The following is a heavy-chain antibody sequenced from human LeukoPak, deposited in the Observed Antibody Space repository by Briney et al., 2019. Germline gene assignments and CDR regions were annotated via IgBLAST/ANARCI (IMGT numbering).Heavy chain of an antibody. CDR3: ARGSGYNWFDP. V-gene: IGHV1-2*02. CDR2: INPNNGGT. Sequence: PPASVKVSCKASGYSFTGYYIHWVRQAPGQGLEWMGWINPNNGGTNYAQNFQGRVTMTRDTSVSTAYMELSSLTSDDTAVYFCARGSGYNWFDPWGQGTLVTVSS. D-gene: IGHD3-10*01. J-gene: IGHJ5*02. CDR1: GYSFTGYY.